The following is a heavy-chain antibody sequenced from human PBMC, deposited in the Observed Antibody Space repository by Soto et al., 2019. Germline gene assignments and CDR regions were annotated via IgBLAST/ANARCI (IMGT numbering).Heavy chain of an antibody. Sequence: SVKVSCKASGFTFTSSAVQWVRQARGQRLEWIGWIVVGSGNTNYAQKFQERVTITRDMSTSTAYMELSSLRSEDTAVYYCAAETLTIFGVVSYYGMDVWGQGTTLTVSS. D-gene: IGHD3-3*01. CDR3: AAETLTIFGVVSYYGMDV. J-gene: IGHJ6*02. CDR2: IVVGSGNT. V-gene: IGHV1-58*01. CDR1: GFTFTSSA.